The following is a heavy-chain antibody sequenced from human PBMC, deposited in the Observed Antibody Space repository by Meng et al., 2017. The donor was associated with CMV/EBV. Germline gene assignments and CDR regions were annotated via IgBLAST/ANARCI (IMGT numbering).Heavy chain of an antibody. CDR1: GVTFSSYT. CDR2: ISYDGSNK. J-gene: IGHJ4*02. Sequence: LSCTASGVTFSSYTMHWVRQAPGKGLEWVAVISYDGSNKYYADSVKGRFTISRDNSKNTLSLQMNSLRAEDTAVYYCARDYSSSGDYWGQGTLVTVSS. CDR3: ARDYSSSGDY. D-gene: IGHD6-13*01. V-gene: IGHV3-30*04.